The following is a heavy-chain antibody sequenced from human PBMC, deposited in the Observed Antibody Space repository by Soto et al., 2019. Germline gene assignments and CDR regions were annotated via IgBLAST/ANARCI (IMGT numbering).Heavy chain of an antibody. D-gene: IGHD3-22*01. CDR2: IYYSGST. CDR1: GGSISSSSYY. CDR3: ARHTYYYDSSGQKDYYYYGMDV. V-gene: IGHV4-39*01. J-gene: IGHJ6*02. Sequence: SETLSLTCTVSGGSISSSSYYWGWIRQPPGKGLEWIGSIYYSGSTYYNPSLKSRVTISVDTSKNQFSLKLSSVTAADTAVYYCARHTYYYDSSGQKDYYYYGMDVWGQGTTVTVSS.